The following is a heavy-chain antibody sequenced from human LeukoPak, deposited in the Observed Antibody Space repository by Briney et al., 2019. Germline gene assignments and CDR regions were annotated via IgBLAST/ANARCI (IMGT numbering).Heavy chain of an antibody. V-gene: IGHV3-74*01. CDR1: GFTFSSYW. CDR2: INSDGSST. Sequence: GGSLRLSCAASGFTFSSYWMHWVRQAPGKGPVWVSRINSDGSSTDYADSVKGRFTISRDNAKNTLYLQMNSLRAEDTAMYYCARDKYGGNPNAFDIWGQGTMVTVSS. J-gene: IGHJ3*02. CDR3: ARDKYGGNPNAFDI. D-gene: IGHD4-23*01.